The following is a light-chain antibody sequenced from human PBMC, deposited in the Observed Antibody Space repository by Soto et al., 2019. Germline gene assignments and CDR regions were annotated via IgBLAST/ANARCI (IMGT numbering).Light chain of an antibody. J-gene: IGKJ1*01. CDR2: AAS. CDR3: QQSYSTPWT. Sequence: DIQMTQSPSSLSASVGDRVTITCRASQSISSYLNWYQQKPGKAPKLLIYAASSLQSGVPSRFSGSGSGTDFTLTISSLQPEDFATYYCQQSYSTPWTLGQWTKGDIK. V-gene: IGKV1-39*01. CDR1: QSISSY.